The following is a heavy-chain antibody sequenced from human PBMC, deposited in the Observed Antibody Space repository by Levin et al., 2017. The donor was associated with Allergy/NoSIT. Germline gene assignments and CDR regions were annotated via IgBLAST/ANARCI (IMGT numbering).Heavy chain of an antibody. J-gene: IGHJ6*02. CDR1: GFTFSSYA. CDR2: ISYDGSNK. V-gene: IGHV3-30*04. CDR3: ARALTYYDFWSGYSPGGYYGMDV. Sequence: GGSLRLSCAASGFTFSSYAMHWVRQAPGKGLEWVAVISYDGSNKYYADSVKGRFTISRDNSKNTLYLQMNSLRAEDTAVYYCARALTYYDFWSGYSPGGYYGMDVWGQGTTVTVSS. D-gene: IGHD3-3*01.